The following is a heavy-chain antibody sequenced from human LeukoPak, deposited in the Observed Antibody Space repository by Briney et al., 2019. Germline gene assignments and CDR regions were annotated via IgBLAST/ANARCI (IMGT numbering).Heavy chain of an antibody. CDR1: GGSISSYY. Sequence: SETLSLTCTVSGGSISSYYWSWIRQPAGKGLEWIGRMYPSGNTNYNPSLKSRVTMSVDTSKNQFSLKLSSVTAADTAVYYCARDLYSYNLDAEYWGQGTLVTVSS. J-gene: IGHJ4*02. V-gene: IGHV4-4*07. CDR3: ARDLYSYNLDAEY. D-gene: IGHD5-18*01. CDR2: MYPSGNT.